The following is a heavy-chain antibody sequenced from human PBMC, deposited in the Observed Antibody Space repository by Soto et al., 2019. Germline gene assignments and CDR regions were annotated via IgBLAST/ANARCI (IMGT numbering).Heavy chain of an antibody. D-gene: IGHD4-17*01. CDR3: AKDHLPSTVTTPGY. V-gene: IGHV3-30*18. CDR1: GFTFSTYG. Sequence: VQLVESGGGVVQPGRSLRLSCAASGFTFSTYGMHWVRQAPGKGLEGVAVISYDGNNKYYADSVKGRFTIARDNSKNTLFLQMDSLRAEDTAVYYCAKDHLPSTVTTPGYWGQGTLVTVSS. J-gene: IGHJ4*02. CDR2: ISYDGNNK.